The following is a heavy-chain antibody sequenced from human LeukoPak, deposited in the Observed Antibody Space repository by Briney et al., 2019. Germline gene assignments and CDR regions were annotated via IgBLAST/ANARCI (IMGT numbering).Heavy chain of an antibody. CDR1: GGTFSSYA. CDR3: ARDLFGIAAAGTSYYYMDV. J-gene: IGHJ6*03. V-gene: IGHV1-69*01. D-gene: IGHD6-13*01. CDR2: IIPIFGTA. Sequence: GSSVKVSCKASGGTFSSYAISWVRQAPGQGLEWMGGIIPIFGTANYAQKFQGRVTITADESTSTAYMELSSLRSEDTAVYYCARDLFGIAAAGTSYYYMDVWGKGTTVIVSS.